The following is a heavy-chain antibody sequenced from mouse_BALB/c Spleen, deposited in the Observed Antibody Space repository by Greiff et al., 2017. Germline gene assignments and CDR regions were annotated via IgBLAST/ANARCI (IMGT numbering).Heavy chain of an antibody. V-gene: IGHV1-4*02. CDR3: ARAIGSSPFDY. CDR1: GYTFTSYT. CDR2: INPSSGYT. D-gene: IGHD1-1*01. Sequence: VKLVESAAELARPGASVKMSCKASGYTFTSYTMHWVKQRPGQGLEWIGYINPSSGYTEYNQKFKDKTTLTADKSSSTAYMQLSSLTSEDSAVYYCARAIGSSPFDYWGQGTTLTVSS. J-gene: IGHJ2*01.